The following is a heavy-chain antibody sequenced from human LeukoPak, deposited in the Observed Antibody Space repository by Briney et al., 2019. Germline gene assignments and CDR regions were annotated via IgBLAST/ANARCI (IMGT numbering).Heavy chain of an antibody. Sequence: SETLSLTCTVSGGSISSSSYYWGWIRQPPGKGLEWTGSVYYTGSTYHNLSLKSRATISVESSKNQFSLTLTSVTSTDTAVYYCASDSSGYYFFDYWGQGTLVTVSS. CDR1: GGSISSSSYY. J-gene: IGHJ4*02. CDR2: VYYTGST. CDR3: ASDSSGYYFFDY. V-gene: IGHV4-39*02. D-gene: IGHD3-22*01.